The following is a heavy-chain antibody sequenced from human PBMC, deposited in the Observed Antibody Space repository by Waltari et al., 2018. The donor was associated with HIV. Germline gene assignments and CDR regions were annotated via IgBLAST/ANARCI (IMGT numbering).Heavy chain of an antibody. V-gene: IGHV4-34*01. Sequence: QVQLLQWGAGLLKPSETMSLNCAVYGAPFDGYYWSWIRQPPGKRLEWMGEINHRRNTNYNPSLKSRLTMSVDASKNQFSLNLNSVTAADTGVYYCARRALWLRPVYYFDYWGQGALVTVSS. CDR2: INHRRNT. J-gene: IGHJ4*02. D-gene: IGHD5-12*01. CDR1: GAPFDGYY. CDR3: ARRALWLRPVYYFDY.